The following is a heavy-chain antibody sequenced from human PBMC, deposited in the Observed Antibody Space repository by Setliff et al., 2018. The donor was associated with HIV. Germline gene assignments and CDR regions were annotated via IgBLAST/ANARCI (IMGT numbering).Heavy chain of an antibody. Sequence: GGSLRLSCAASGFTFDDYGMSWVRQAPGKGLEWVSGINWNGGSTGYADSVKGRFTMSRDNAKDSVYLQMNTLRVEDTAVYYCAREATPRHSSGWVYFDYWGQGMMVTVSS. D-gene: IGHD6-19*01. V-gene: IGHV3-20*04. J-gene: IGHJ4*02. CDR3: AREATPRHSSGWVYFDY. CDR2: INWNGGST. CDR1: GFTFDDYG.